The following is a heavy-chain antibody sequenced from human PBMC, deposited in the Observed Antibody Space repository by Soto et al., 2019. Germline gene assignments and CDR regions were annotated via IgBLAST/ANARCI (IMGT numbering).Heavy chain of an antibody. CDR1: GLTFSSYA. J-gene: IGHJ6*02. CDR2: ISYDGSNK. V-gene: IGHV3-30*18. CDR3: AKEEEYYYGSGSNKPPYYYYGMDV. D-gene: IGHD3-10*01. Sequence: PGGSLRLSCAASGLTFSSYAMHWVRQAPGKGLEWVAVISYDGSNKYYADSVKGRFTISRDNSKNTLYLQMNSLRAEDTAVYYCAKEEEYYYGSGSNKPPYYYYGMDVWGQGTTVTVSS.